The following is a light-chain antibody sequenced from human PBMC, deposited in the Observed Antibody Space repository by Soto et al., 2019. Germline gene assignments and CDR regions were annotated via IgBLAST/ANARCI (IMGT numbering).Light chain of an antibody. CDR2: DAS. CDR3: QQYGSSRT. V-gene: IGKV3-11*01. J-gene: IGKJ1*01. CDR1: QRIGSY. Sequence: ETVLTQSPATLSLSPGERATLSCRASQRIGSYLVWYQQKPGQAPRLLIYDASKRAPGIPARFGGSGSGTDFTLTISSLEAEDFAVYFCQQYGSSRTFGQGTKVDIK.